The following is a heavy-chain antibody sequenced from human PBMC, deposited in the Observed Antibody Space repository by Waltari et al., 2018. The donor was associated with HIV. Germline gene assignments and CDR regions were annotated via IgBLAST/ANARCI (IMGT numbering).Heavy chain of an antibody. CDR3: ARDIQTAAGTLDY. D-gene: IGHD6-13*01. V-gene: IGHV3-33*01. CDR1: GFTFSSYG. J-gene: IGHJ4*02. CDR2: RWYDGNNK. Sequence: QVQLVESGGGVVQPGRSLRLSCAASGFTFSSYGMHWVRQAPGKGLEWVAIRWYDGNNKLYADSVKGRFIISRDNSKNTLYLQMNSLRADDTAVYYCARDIQTAAGTLDYWGQGTLVTVSS.